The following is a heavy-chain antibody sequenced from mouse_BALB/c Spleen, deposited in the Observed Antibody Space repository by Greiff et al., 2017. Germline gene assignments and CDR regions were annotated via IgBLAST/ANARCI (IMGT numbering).Heavy chain of an antibody. V-gene: IGHV5-17*02. CDR1: GFTFSSFG. Sequence: VQLKQSGGGLVQPGGSRKLSCAASGFTFSSFGMHWVRQAPEKGLEWVAYISSGSSTIYYADTVKGRFTISRDNPKNTLFLQMTSLRSEDTAMYYCARKGLRSSFDYWGQGTTLTVSS. CDR2: ISSGSSTI. D-gene: IGHD1-1*01. CDR3: ARKGLRSSFDY. J-gene: IGHJ2*01.